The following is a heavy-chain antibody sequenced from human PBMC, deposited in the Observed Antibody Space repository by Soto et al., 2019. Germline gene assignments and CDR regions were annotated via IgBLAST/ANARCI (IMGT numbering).Heavy chain of an antibody. CDR3: ASLGWDLVVVLAATPSVVFDF. Sequence: SETLSLTCSVSGGSISSGSYYWGWIRQPPGKGLEWIGSISYNGNTHYNPSLKSRVTISVDTSNNQFSLRLSSVTAADTAVYYCASLGWDLVVVLAATPSVVFDFWGQGTLVTVSS. V-gene: IGHV4-39*01. CDR1: GGSISSGSYY. D-gene: IGHD2-15*01. CDR2: ISYNGNT. J-gene: IGHJ4*02.